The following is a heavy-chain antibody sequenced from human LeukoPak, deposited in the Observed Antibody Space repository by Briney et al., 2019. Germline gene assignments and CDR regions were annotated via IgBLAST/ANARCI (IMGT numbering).Heavy chain of an antibody. D-gene: IGHD5-18*01. Sequence: GGSLRLSCAASGFTFDDYGMNRVRQAPGKGLEWVSGINWNGGSTGYADSVKGRFTISRDNAKNSLYLQMNSLRAEDTALYYCARDVSYGSFDYWGQGTLVTVSS. CDR2: INWNGGST. J-gene: IGHJ4*02. V-gene: IGHV3-20*04. CDR3: ARDVSYGSFDY. CDR1: GFTFDDYG.